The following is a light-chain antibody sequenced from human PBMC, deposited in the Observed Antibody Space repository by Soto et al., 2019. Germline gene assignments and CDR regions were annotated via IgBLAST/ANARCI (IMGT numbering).Light chain of an antibody. Sequence: SVLTQPASVSGSPGQSITISCAGTRSDNGASNSVSWYQHLPGRSPTLIIYEATNRPSGVSERFSGSKAGDTASLTVSGLQTEDEADYYCSSYAGSNNYVFGTGTKVTVL. V-gene: IGLV2-8*01. CDR3: SSYAGSNNYV. CDR2: EAT. J-gene: IGLJ1*01. CDR1: RSDNGASNS.